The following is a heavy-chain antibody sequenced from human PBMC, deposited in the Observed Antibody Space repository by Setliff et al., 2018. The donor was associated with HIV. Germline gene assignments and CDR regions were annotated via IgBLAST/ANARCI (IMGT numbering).Heavy chain of an antibody. J-gene: IGHJ4*02. D-gene: IGHD4-17*01. Sequence: PSETLSLTCTVSNGSISSSSYFWGWIRQPPGKGLEWIGNIFYSGSTYYNPSLKSRVLISVDTSNNQFSLKLSSVTAADTAVYYCARRRHIRYGEGIDYWGQGTLVTVSS. CDR3: ARRRHIRYGEGIDY. V-gene: IGHV4-39*01. CDR1: NGSISSSSYF. CDR2: IFYSGST.